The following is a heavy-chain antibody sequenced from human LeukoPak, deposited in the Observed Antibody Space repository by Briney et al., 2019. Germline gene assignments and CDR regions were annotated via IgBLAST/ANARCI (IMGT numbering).Heavy chain of an antibody. CDR3: LKDNYGVGDY. V-gene: IGHV3-64D*09. CDR1: GFSFNKYA. CDR2: INSYGDNT. J-gene: IGHJ4*02. D-gene: IGHD4-17*01. Sequence: GPLRLSCSASGFSFNKYAVHWVRQAPGKGLEYVSSINSYGDNTYYADSVKGRFTISRDNSKNTLYLQMSSLRAEDTAIYYCLKDNYGVGDYWGQGTLVTVSS.